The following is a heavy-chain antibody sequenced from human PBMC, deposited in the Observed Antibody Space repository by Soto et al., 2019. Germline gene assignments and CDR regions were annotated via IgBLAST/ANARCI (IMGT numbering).Heavy chain of an antibody. Sequence: GGSLRLSCAASGFTFDDYTMHWVRQAPGKGLEWVSLISWDGGSTYYADSVKGRFTISRDNSKNSLYLQMNSLRTEDTALYYCAKGAGLGSSGYYPQWGQGTLLTVSS. CDR3: AKGAGLGSSGYYPQ. J-gene: IGHJ4*02. CDR2: ISWDGGST. D-gene: IGHD3-22*01. CDR1: GFTFDDYT. V-gene: IGHV3-43*01.